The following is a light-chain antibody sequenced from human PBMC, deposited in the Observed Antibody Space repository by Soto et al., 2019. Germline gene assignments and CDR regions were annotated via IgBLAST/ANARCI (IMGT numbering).Light chain of an antibody. J-gene: IGKJ1*01. CDR1: QSVTSD. CDR3: QQYNNWPRT. V-gene: IGKV3-15*01. CDR2: DAA. Sequence: EIVMTQSPATLSVSPVEIATRSFMASQSVTSDLAGYHQKPGQAPRLLIYDAASRATGIPARFSGSGSGREVTLTIISLQSEDFSVYYCQQYNNWPRTFGQGTKVDIK.